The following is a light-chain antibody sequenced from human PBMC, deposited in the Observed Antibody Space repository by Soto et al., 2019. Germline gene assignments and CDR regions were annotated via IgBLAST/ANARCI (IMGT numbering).Light chain of an antibody. CDR1: SSNIGAGYD. J-gene: IGLJ1*01. Sequence: QSVLTQPPSVSGAPGQRVTISCTGSSSNIGAGYDVHWYQQLPGAAPKLLIYDNNNRPSGVPDRFSGSKSGTSASLAITGLQAEDEADYYCQSHDISLDDSYVFGTGTKLTV. V-gene: IGLV1-40*01. CDR3: QSHDISLDDSYV. CDR2: DNN.